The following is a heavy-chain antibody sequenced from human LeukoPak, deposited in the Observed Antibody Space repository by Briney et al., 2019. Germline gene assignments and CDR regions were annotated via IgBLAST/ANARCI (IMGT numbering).Heavy chain of an antibody. Sequence: SETLSFTCTVSGGSISSSTYYWGWIRQPPGRGLEWIASVSYTGSTTYNPSLKSRVTISVDTSKTQFSLKLSSVTAADTAVYYCARSRKYGAVTTYSWFDPWGRGTLVIVSS. CDR2: VSYTGST. CDR3: ARSRKYGAVTTYSWFDP. D-gene: IGHD4-17*01. V-gene: IGHV4-39*01. J-gene: IGHJ5*02. CDR1: GGSISSSTYY.